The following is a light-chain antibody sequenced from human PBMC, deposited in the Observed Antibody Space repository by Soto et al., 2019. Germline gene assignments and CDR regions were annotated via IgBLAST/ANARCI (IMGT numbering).Light chain of an antibody. CDR1: SSDVGGYKY. J-gene: IGLJ2*01. CDR2: EVS. CDR3: SSYAGSNNFVV. Sequence: QSALTQPPSASGSPGQSVTTSCTGTSSDVGGYKYVSWYQQHPGKAPKLIIYEVSNRPSGVPDRFSGSKSGNTASLTVSGLQTEDEADYYCSSYAGSNNFVVFGGGTKLTVL. V-gene: IGLV2-8*01.